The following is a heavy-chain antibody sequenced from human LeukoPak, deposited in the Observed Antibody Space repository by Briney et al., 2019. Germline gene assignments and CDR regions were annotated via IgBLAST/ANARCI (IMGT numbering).Heavy chain of an antibody. CDR3: ARETRYYDYVWGSYRQYYFDY. V-gene: IGHV4-30-4*08. D-gene: IGHD3-16*02. J-gene: IGHJ4*02. Sequence: SETLSLTCTVSGGSISSSSYYWGWIRQPPGKGLEWIGYIYYSGSTYYNPSLKSRVTISVDTSKNQFSLKLSSVTAADTAVYYCARETRYYDYVWGSYRQYYFDYWGQGTLVTVSS. CDR1: GGSISSSSYY. CDR2: IYYSGST.